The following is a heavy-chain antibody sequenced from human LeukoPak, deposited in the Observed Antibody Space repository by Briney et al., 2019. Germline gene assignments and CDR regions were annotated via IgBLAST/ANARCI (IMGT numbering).Heavy chain of an antibody. CDR3: AKDKGYSSGWYLLDP. CDR1: GFTFSSYA. J-gene: IGHJ5*02. CDR2: ISGSGDNT. V-gene: IGHV3-23*01. Sequence: GGSLRLSCAASGFTFSSYAMNWVRQAPGKGLEWVSGISGSGDNTYHADSVKGRFSISRDSTKNTLYLQMNNLRVEDTAVYYCAKDKGYSSGWYLLDPWGQGTLVTVSS. D-gene: IGHD6-19*01.